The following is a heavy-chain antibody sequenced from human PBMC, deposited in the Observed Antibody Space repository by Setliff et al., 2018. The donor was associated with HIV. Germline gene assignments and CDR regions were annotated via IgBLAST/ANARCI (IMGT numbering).Heavy chain of an antibody. CDR2: IYSTGDT. Sequence: PSETLSLPCSVSGGSISNFYWSWIRQPPGKGLEWVGHIYSTGDTNYNPSLKSRVTLSVVTSKNHFAPKLSSVTAADTAVYYFASGTGSDGSDYWGQGTLVTVSS. CDR1: GGSISNFY. CDR3: ASGTGSDGSDY. D-gene: IGHD5-18*01. J-gene: IGHJ4*02. V-gene: IGHV4-4*08.